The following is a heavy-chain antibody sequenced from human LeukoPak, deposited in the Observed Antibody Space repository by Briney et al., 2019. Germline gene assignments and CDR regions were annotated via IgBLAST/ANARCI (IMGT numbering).Heavy chain of an antibody. CDR2: IWYDGSNE. V-gene: IGHV3-33*08. D-gene: IGHD2-2*02. CDR3: AREKMTGYCSSTSCYIYYGMDV. Sequence: GGSLRLSCATSGFIFSYYGMNWVRQAPGKGLEWVAVIWYDGSNEYYAESVKGRYTISRDSSKNTLYLQMNSLRAEDTAVYYCAREKMTGYCSSTSCYIYYGMDVWGQGTTVTVSS. J-gene: IGHJ6*02. CDR1: GFIFSYYG.